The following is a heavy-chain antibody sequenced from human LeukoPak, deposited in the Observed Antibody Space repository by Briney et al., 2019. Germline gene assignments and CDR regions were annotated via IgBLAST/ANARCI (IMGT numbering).Heavy chain of an antibody. V-gene: IGHV3-30*09. D-gene: IGHD3-22*01. Sequence: GGSLRLSCAASGFIFSDYAMHWVRQSPGKGLEWVAFMSYDGRNEYYADSVKGRFAISRDNYKNTLHLQMNRLRPGDTAVYYCAREGGPYYHPSSPFDYWGLGTLVTVSS. J-gene: IGHJ4*02. CDR1: GFIFSDYA. CDR3: AREGGPYYHPSSPFDY. CDR2: MSYDGRNE.